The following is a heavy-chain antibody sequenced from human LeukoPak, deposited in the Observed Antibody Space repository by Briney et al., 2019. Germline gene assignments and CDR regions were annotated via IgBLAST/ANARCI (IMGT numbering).Heavy chain of an antibody. D-gene: IGHD6-25*01. CDR3: AKGSAAGRPYYFDF. J-gene: IGHJ4*02. CDR2: ITASSNTI. Sequence: GGSLRLSCAASGFTFNIYSMNWARRAPGKGLEWISYITASSNTIYYADSVKGRFTISKDSSKTILYLQMNSLRAEDAAVYFCAKGSAAGRPYYFDFWGQGTLVTVSS. CDR1: GFTFNIYS. V-gene: IGHV3-48*01.